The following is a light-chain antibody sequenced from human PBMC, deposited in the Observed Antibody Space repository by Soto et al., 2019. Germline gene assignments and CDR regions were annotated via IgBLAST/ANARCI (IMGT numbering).Light chain of an antibody. CDR1: TGAVTSGYY. CDR2: STS. J-gene: IGLJ2*01. Sequence: QAVVTQEPSLTVSPGGTVTLTCASSTGAVTSGYYPNWFQQKPGQAPRALMYSTSNKHSWTPARFSGSLLGGKAALTLSGVQPEDEAEYYCLLYYGGAQLGVVFGGGTKLTVL. V-gene: IGLV7-43*01. CDR3: LLYYGGAQLGVV.